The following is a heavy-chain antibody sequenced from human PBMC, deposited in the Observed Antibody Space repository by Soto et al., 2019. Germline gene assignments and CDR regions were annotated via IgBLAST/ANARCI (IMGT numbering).Heavy chain of an antibody. CDR1: GGAINSYY. V-gene: IGHV4-4*07. J-gene: IGHJ4*02. CDR3: AKEEVDYFEY. CDR2: IYSSGST. Sequence: SETLSLTCTVSGGAINSYYWTWIRQPAGKGLEWMGRIYSSGSTKYNPSLQSRVTMSLDTSKNQFSLRLTSVTAADTAVYYCAKEEVDYFEYWGQGTPVTVS.